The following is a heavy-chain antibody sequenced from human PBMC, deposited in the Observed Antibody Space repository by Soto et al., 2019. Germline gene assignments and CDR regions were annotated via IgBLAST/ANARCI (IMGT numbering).Heavy chain of an antibody. J-gene: IGHJ4*02. Sequence: PGGSLRLSCAASGFTFSSYGMHWVRQAPGKGLERVAVISYDGSNKYYADSVKGRFTISRDNSKNTLYLQMNSLRAEDTAVYYCAKDGGYSSASDYWGQGTLVTVSS. CDR3: AKDGGYSSASDY. D-gene: IGHD6-25*01. CDR1: GFTFSSYG. V-gene: IGHV3-30*18. CDR2: ISYDGSNK.